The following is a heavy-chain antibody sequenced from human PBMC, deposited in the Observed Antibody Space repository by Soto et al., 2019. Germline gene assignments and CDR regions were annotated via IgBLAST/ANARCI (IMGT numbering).Heavy chain of an antibody. CDR3: ARRVMYRSNWYPLGS. CDR1: GFTFSSYA. Sequence: EVQLLESGGGLLQPGGSLRLSCGASGFTFSSYAMSWFRQAPGKGLEWVSAISAGGGSTYYADSVKGRFTISRDNSKNTLYLQMNSLRAAETAVYYCARRVMYRSNWYPLGSWGQGTLVTVSS. D-gene: IGHD6-13*01. V-gene: IGHV3-23*01. CDR2: ISAGGGST. J-gene: IGHJ4*02.